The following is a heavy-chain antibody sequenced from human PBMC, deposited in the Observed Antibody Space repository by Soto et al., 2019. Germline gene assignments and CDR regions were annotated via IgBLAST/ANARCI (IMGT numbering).Heavy chain of an antibody. CDR1: GGSISSSSYY. J-gene: IGHJ6*02. V-gene: IGHV4-39*01. Sequence: SETLSRTCTVSGGSISSSSYYWGWIRQPPGKGLEWIGSIYYSGSTYYNPSLKSRVTISVDTSKNQFSLKLSSVTAADTAVYYCARQIDSSGHYYARGFGYYYYGMDVWGQGTTVT. D-gene: IGHD3-22*01. CDR3: ARQIDSSGHYYARGFGYYYYGMDV. CDR2: IYYSGST.